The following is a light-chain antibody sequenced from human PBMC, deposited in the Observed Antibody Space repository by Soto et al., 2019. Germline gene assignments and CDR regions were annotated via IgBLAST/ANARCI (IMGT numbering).Light chain of an antibody. CDR2: GVS. V-gene: IGKV3-20*01. Sequence: EIVLTQSPGTLSLSPGERATLSCRASQSVGSRFLAWYQQKPGQAPRLVIHGVSTRATGIPDRFSGSGSGTDFTLTISRLEPEDFAVYYCQQYFISRTLGQGTKVDI. J-gene: IGKJ1*01. CDR3: QQYFISRT. CDR1: QSVGSRF.